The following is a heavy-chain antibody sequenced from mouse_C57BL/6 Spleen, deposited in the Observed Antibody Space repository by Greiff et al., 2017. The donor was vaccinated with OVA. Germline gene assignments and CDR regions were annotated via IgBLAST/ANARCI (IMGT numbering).Heavy chain of an antibody. D-gene: IGHD1-1*01. J-gene: IGHJ4*01. Sequence: QVQLQQPGAELVRPGSSVKLSCKASGYTFTSYWMHWVKQRPIQGLEWIGNIDPSDSETHYNQKFKDKATLTVDKSSSTAYMQLSSLTSEDSAVYYCARGGSSPYYYAILLGSRNLSHRLL. CDR1: GYTFTSYW. CDR2: IDPSDSET. CDR3: ARGGSSPYYYAIL. V-gene: IGHV1-52*01.